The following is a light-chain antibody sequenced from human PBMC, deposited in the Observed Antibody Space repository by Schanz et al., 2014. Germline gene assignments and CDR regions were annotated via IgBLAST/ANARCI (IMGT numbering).Light chain of an antibody. CDR2: DAS. Sequence: IQMTQSPSTLSASVGDRVTITCRASQSISSNLAWYQQKPGKAPKLLIYDASSLERGVPSRIRGSGSGTDFTLTISSLQPEDFATYYCQQSYSTPGTFGQGTKLEIK. V-gene: IGKV1-39*01. J-gene: IGKJ2*02. CDR1: QSISSN. CDR3: QQSYSTPGT.